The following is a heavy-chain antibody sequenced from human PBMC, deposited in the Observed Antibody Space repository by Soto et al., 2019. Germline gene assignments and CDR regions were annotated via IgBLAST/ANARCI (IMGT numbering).Heavy chain of an antibody. Sequence: EVRLVASGGGLVQPGGSLRLSCAASGFTFNNYEMIWVRQAPGKGQEWVANIKQDGREKYYVDSVKGRFTISRDNAKDSLCLQMNDVGVEDTAVYYCARAYYHGMDVWGLGTTVTVSS. D-gene: IGHD3-10*01. V-gene: IGHV3-7*02. CDR2: IKQDGREK. CDR1: GFTFNNYE. J-gene: IGHJ6*02. CDR3: ARAYYHGMDV.